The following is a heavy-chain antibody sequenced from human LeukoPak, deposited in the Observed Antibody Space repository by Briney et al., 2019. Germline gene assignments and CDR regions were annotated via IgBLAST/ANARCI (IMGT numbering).Heavy chain of an antibody. D-gene: IGHD6-19*01. V-gene: IGHV3-30-3*01. Sequence: GGSLRLSCAASGCTFSSYAMHWVRQAPGKGLEWVAVISYDGSNKYYADSVKGRFTISRDNSKNTLYLQMNSQRAEDTAVYYCARDLRRARCPYSSGWYDYWGQGTLVTVSS. J-gene: IGHJ4*02. CDR2: ISYDGSNK. CDR1: GCTFSSYA. CDR3: ARDLRRARCPYSSGWYDY.